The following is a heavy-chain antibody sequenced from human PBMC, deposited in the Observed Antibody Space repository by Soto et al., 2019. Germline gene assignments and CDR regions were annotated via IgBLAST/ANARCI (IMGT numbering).Heavy chain of an antibody. Sequence: GASVKVSCKASGGTFSSHGIAWVRQAPGQGLEWLGWMDPNSGSTGYAQNFQGRITMTRNISRNTAHMELSSLQSEDTAVYYCARERKFDFWRKGLDVWGQGTTVTVSS. D-gene: IGHD3-3*01. J-gene: IGHJ6*02. CDR1: GGTFSSHG. CDR3: ARERKFDFWRKGLDV. CDR2: MDPNSGST. V-gene: IGHV1-8*01.